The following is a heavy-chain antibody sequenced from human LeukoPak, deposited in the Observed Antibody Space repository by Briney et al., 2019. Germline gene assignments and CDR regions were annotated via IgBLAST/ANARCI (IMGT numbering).Heavy chain of an antibody. J-gene: IGHJ3*02. CDR2: IYDSGST. Sequence: SETLSLTCTVSGGSIRSSYYYWGWIRRPPGKGLEWIGSIYDSGSTYYNPSLKSRVTISVDTSKNQFSLKLNSVTAADTAVYYCARAGLGRLAPGAFDIWGQGTMVTVSS. V-gene: IGHV4-39*01. CDR1: GGSIRSSYYY. D-gene: IGHD1-1*01. CDR3: ARAGLGRLAPGAFDI.